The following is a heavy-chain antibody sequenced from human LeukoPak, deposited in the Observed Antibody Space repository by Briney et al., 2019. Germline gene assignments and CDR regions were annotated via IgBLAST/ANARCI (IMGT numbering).Heavy chain of an antibody. CDR3: AREAGTTTVRFLEWYFPDY. V-gene: IGHV1-58*01. CDR1: GFTFTSSA. D-gene: IGHD3-3*01. CDR2: IVVGSGNT. J-gene: IGHJ4*02. Sequence: SVKVSCKASGFTFTSSAVQWVRQARGQRLEWIGWIVVGSGNTNYAQKFQERVTITRDMSTSTAYMELSSLRSEDTAVYYCAREAGTTTVRFLEWYFPDYWGQGTLVTVSS.